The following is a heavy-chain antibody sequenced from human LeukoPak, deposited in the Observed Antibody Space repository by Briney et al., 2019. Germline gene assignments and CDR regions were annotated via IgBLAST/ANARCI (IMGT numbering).Heavy chain of an antibody. CDR1: GFTFSAYG. J-gene: IGHJ4*02. V-gene: IGHV3-30*03. CDR2: IAYDGSIK. D-gene: IGHD5-12*01. Sequence: GGSLRLSSAATGFTFSAYGIHWVRQAPGQGLEWVAVIAYDGSIKYYADSVKGRFTISRDNSKNTLFLQVNSLRGEDTAVYYCGREDSGDEFECWGQGTLVTVSS. CDR3: GREDSGDEFEC.